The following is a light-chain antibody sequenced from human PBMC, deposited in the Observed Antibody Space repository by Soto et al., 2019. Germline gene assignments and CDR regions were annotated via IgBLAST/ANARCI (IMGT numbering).Light chain of an antibody. Sequence: DIQLTQSPSFLSASVGDRVTITCRASQDVSDYLAWYQHAPGKAPNLLIYAAYTLQSGVPSRFSGSGSGTEFSLTITSLQPEDFATYYCQQSYNNPWTFGQGTKVDI. CDR2: AAY. CDR3: QQSYNNPWT. CDR1: QDVSDY. V-gene: IGKV1-9*01. J-gene: IGKJ1*01.